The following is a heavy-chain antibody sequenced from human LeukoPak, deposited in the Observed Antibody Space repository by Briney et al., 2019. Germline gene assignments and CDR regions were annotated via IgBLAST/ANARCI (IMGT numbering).Heavy chain of an antibody. CDR1: GYTFTSYD. CDR3: ARGRMDTAMVTLYY. CDR2: MNPNSGNT. J-gene: IGHJ4*02. V-gene: IGHV1-8*01. D-gene: IGHD5-18*01. Sequence: ASVKVSCKASGYTFTSYDINWVRQATGQGLEWMGWMNPNSGNTGYAQKFQGRVTMTRNTSISTAYMELSSLRSEDTAVYYCARGRMDTAMVTLYYWGQGTLVTVSS.